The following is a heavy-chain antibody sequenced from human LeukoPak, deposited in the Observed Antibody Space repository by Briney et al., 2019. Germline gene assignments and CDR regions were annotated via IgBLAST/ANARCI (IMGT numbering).Heavy chain of an antibody. V-gene: IGHV3-15*01. CDR2: IKAKPLGGTT. D-gene: IGHD3-22*01. CDR1: GLCFINAW. Sequence: GGSLRLSCAACGLCFINAWMVWLRQAPGNGLEWVGGIKAKPLGGTTDYAAPVKGKFTISKDESTNTLYLQMNSLKTEDTAVYSCTTDGTYYYDSSGYYPPFDYGGQGTLVTVSS. J-gene: IGHJ4*02. CDR3: TTDGTYYYDSSGYYPPFDY.